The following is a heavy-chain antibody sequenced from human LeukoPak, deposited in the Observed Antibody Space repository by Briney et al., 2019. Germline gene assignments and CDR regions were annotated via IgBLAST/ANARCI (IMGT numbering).Heavy chain of an antibody. CDR3: ARKLRLGGNWFDP. Sequence: ATVKVSCKASGYTFTGYYMHWVRQAPGQGLEWMGWINPDSGGTNYAQTFQGRVTMTRDTSISTAFMELSRLRSDDTALYYCARKLRLGGNWFDPWGQGTLVTVSS. J-gene: IGHJ5*02. CDR1: GYTFTGYY. CDR2: INPDSGGT. D-gene: IGHD1-26*01. V-gene: IGHV1-2*02.